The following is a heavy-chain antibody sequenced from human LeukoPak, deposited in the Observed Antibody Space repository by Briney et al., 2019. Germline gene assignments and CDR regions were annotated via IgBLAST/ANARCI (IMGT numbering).Heavy chain of an antibody. CDR3: AKEGYYYDSSGYNYYYGMDV. CDR2: ISYDGSNK. J-gene: IGHJ6*02. D-gene: IGHD3-22*01. CDR1: GFTFSSYG. V-gene: IGHV3-30*18. Sequence: TGRSLRLSCAASGFTFSSYGMHWVRQAPGKGLEWVAVISYDGSNKYYADSVKGRFTISRDNSKNTLYLQMNSLRVEDTAVYYCAKEGYYYDSSGYNYYYGMDVWGQGTTVTVSS.